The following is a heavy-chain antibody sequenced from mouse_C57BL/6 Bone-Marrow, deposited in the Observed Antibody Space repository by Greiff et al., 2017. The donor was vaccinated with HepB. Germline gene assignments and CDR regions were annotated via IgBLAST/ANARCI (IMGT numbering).Heavy chain of an antibody. D-gene: IGHD1-1*01. J-gene: IGHJ2*01. CDR1: GFTFSSYA. Sequence: EVQLVESGGGLVKPGGSLKLSCAASGFTFSSYAMSWVRQTPEKRLEWVATISDGGSYTYYPDNVKGRFTISRDNAKNNLYLQMSHLKSEDTAMYYCARYYYVSPWGQGTTLTVSS. V-gene: IGHV5-4*01. CDR2: ISDGGSYT. CDR3: ARYYYVSP.